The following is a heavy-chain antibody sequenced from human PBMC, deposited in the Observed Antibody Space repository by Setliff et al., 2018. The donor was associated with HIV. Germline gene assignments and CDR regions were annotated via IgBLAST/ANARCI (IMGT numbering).Heavy chain of an antibody. CDR2: IYYSGST. CDR1: GASISSSSYY. V-gene: IGHV4-39*01. Sequence: KPSETLSLTCSVSGASISSSSYYWGWIRQPPGKGLEWIGSIYYSGSTYYNPSLKSRVTISVDTSKNQFSLKLSSVTAADTAVYYCAVYDRDIAAAPGYFDYWGQGTLVTVSS. J-gene: IGHJ4*02. CDR3: AVYDRDIAAAPGYFDY. D-gene: IGHD6-13*01.